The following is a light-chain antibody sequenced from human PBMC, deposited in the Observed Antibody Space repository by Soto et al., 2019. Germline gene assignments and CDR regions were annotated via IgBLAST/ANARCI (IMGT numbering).Light chain of an antibody. Sequence: AIRMTQSPSSFSASTGDRVTITCRASQGISSYLAWYQQKPGKAPKLLIYAASTLQSGVPSRFSGSGSGTEFTLTICCLQSEDFATYYCQQYYSYPYTFGQGTKLEIK. CDR2: AAS. V-gene: IGKV1-8*01. CDR3: QQYYSYPYT. J-gene: IGKJ2*01. CDR1: QGISSY.